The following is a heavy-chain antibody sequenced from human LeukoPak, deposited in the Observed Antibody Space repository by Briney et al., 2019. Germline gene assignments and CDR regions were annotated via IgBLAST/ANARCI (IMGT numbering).Heavy chain of an antibody. Sequence: GGSLRLSCAASGFTFSSYWMSWVRQAPGKGLEWVVNIKQDGSEKYYVDSVKGRFTISRDNAKNSLYLQMNSLRAEDTAVYYCARARYNWNDVADYWGQGTLVTVSS. CDR2: IKQDGSEK. CDR3: ARARYNWNDVADY. V-gene: IGHV3-7*03. CDR1: GFTFSSYW. D-gene: IGHD1-1*01. J-gene: IGHJ4*02.